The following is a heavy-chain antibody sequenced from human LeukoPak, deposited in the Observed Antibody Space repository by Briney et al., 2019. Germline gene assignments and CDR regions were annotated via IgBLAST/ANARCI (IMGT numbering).Heavy chain of an antibody. CDR3: ARAYCSNTSCYADYYYGMDV. CDR1: GFIFSSYS. V-gene: IGHV3-23*01. D-gene: IGHD2-2*01. Sequence: GGSLRLSCAASGFIFSSYSMSWVRQAPGMGLEWVSVITGSGGNTYYADSVKGRFTISKDNSKNTVYLQMNSLRAEDTAVYYCARAYCSNTSCYADYYYGMDVWGQGTTVTVSS. J-gene: IGHJ6*02. CDR2: ITGSGGNT.